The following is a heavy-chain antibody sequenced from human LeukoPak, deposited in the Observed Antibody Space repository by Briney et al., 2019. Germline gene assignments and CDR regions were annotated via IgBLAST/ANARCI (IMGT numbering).Heavy chain of an antibody. CDR2: IYYSGNT. Sequence: SETLSLTCTVSGGSISSSTNYWAWIRQPPGKELEWIGSIYYSGNTHYNPSLRSRVTISVDTSKNQFSLKLSSVTATDTAIYYCAGHHGYSKWGYYFDYWGQGTLVTVSS. D-gene: IGHD4-11*01. CDR3: AGHHGYSKWGYYFDY. CDR1: GGSISSSTNY. J-gene: IGHJ4*02. V-gene: IGHV4-39*01.